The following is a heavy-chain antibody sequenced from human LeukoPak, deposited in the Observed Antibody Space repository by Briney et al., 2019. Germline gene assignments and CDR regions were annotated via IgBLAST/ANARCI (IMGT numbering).Heavy chain of an antibody. V-gene: IGHV4-59*01. Sequence: SETLSLTXTVSGGSISSYYWSWIRQPPGKGLEWIGYIYYSGSTNYNPSLKSRVTISVDTSKNQFSLKLSSVTAADTAVYYCARGDDFGDSFDLWGRGTLVTVSS. D-gene: IGHD4/OR15-4a*01. CDR2: IYYSGST. CDR3: ARGDDFGDSFDL. CDR1: GGSISSYY. J-gene: IGHJ2*01.